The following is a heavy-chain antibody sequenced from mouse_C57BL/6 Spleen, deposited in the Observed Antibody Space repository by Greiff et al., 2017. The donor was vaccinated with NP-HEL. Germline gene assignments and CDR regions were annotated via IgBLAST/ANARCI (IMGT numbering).Heavy chain of an antibody. CDR3: ARGGYYGSSYDYWYFDV. J-gene: IGHJ1*03. Sequence: EVKLMESGPGLVKPSQSLSLTCSVTGYSITSGYYWNWIRQFPGNKLEWMGYISYDGSNNYNPSLKNRISITRDTSKNQFFLKLNSVTTEDTATYYCARGGYYGSSYDYWYFDVWGTGTTVTVSS. V-gene: IGHV3-6*01. D-gene: IGHD1-1*01. CDR1: GYSITSGYY. CDR2: ISYDGSN.